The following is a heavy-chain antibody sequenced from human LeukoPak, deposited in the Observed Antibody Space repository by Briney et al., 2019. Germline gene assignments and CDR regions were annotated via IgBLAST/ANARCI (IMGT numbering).Heavy chain of an antibody. D-gene: IGHD6-13*01. CDR2: IYYSGST. CDR1: GYSISSGYY. J-gene: IGHJ4*02. V-gene: IGHV4-61*05. Sequence: SETLSLTCTVSGYSISSGYYWGWIRQPPGKGLEWIGYIYYSGSTNYNPSLKSRVTISVDTSKNQFSLKLSSVTAADTAVYYCARLSWSFFDYWGQGTLVTVSS. CDR3: ARLSWSFFDY.